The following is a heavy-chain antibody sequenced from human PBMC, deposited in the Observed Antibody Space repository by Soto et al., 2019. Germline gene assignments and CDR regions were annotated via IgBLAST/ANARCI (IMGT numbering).Heavy chain of an antibody. CDR3: ARDFATLTKDH. J-gene: IGHJ4*02. V-gene: IGHV1-2*02. Sequence: ASVKVSCKTSGYPFTNYYIHWVRQAPGQGLEWLGLINPYNGDTTYGQKFQGRVTVTRDTSTTTAYLDLSPLTSADTAIYFCARDFATLTKDHWGQGTLVTVSS. D-gene: IGHD3-16*01. CDR1: GYPFTNYY. CDR2: INPYNGDT.